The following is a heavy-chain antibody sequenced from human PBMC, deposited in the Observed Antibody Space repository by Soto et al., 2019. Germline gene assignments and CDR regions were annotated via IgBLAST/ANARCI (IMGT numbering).Heavy chain of an antibody. J-gene: IGHJ4*02. CDR3: ARALDYDFWSGYYYFDY. V-gene: IGHV1-18*01. D-gene: IGHD3-3*01. CDR2: ISAYNGNT. CDR1: GYTFTSYG. Sequence: GASVKVSCKASGYTFTSYGIRWVRQAPGQGLEWMGWISAYNGNTNYAQKLQGRVTMTTDTSTSTAYMELRSLRSDDTAVYYCARALDYDFWSGYYYFDYWGQGTLVTVSS.